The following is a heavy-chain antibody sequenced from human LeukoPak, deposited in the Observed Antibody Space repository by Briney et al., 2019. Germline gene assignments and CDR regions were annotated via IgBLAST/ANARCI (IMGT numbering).Heavy chain of an antibody. CDR1: GFTVSSNY. CDR3: ARGIEGGRYDFRYYYYMDV. D-gene: IGHD3-3*01. J-gene: IGHJ6*03. CDR2: IYSGGST. V-gene: IGHV3-53*01. Sequence: GGSLRLSCAASGFTVSSNYMSWVRQAPGKGLEWVSAIYSGGSTYYADSVKGRFTISRDNSKNTLYLQMNSLRAEDTAVYYCARGIEGGRYDFRYYYYMDVWGKGTTVTVSS.